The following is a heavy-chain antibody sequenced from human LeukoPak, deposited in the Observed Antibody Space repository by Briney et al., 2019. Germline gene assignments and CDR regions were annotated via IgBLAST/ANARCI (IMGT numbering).Heavy chain of an antibody. Sequence: GGSLRLSCAASGFTFSSYAMSWVRQAPGKGLEWVSGINWNGGNTAYADSVKGRFTISRDNAKDSLYLQMNSLRAEDTALYYCARGMYPGDAFDIWGQGTMVTVSS. D-gene: IGHD1-1*01. V-gene: IGHV3-20*04. J-gene: IGHJ3*02. CDR2: INWNGGNT. CDR3: ARGMYPGDAFDI. CDR1: GFTFSSYA.